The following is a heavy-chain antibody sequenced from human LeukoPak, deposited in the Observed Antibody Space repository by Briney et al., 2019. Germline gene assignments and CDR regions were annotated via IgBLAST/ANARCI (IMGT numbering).Heavy chain of an antibody. D-gene: IGHD3-10*02. Sequence: VASVKVSCKASGGTFSSYAISWVRQAPGQGLEWMGGIIPIFGTANYAQKFQGRVTITTDESTSSAYMELSSLRSEDTAVYYCARLTSMFQGRDCGGQGTLVTVSS. CDR1: GGTFSSYA. CDR3: ARLTSMFQGRDC. V-gene: IGHV1-69*05. J-gene: IGHJ4*02. CDR2: IIPIFGTA.